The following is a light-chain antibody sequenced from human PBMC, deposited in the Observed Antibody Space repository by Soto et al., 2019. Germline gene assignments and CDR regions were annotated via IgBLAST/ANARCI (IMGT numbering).Light chain of an antibody. J-gene: IGKJ2*01. CDR3: QQRSNSPPT. Sequence: EIVLTQSPATLSLSPGERATLSCRASQSVSSYLAWYQQKPGQAPRLLIYDASNRATGIPARFSGSGSGTDFTLTISSLEPEDFAVYYCQQRSNSPPTVGQGTKLESK. CDR2: DAS. CDR1: QSVSSY. V-gene: IGKV3-11*01.